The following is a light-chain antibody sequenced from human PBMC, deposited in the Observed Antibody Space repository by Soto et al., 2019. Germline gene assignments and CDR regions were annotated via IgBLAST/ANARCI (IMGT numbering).Light chain of an antibody. CDR2: EVN. Sequence: QSVLTQPASVSGSPGQSITISCTGTSSDVGTYTLVSWYQHHPGKAPKLVIYEVNKRPAGVSKRFSGSKSGDTASLTISGLQTEDEADYYCCSYAGSHPVIFGGGTK. J-gene: IGLJ2*01. V-gene: IGLV2-23*02. CDR3: CSYAGSHPVI. CDR1: SSDVGTYTL.